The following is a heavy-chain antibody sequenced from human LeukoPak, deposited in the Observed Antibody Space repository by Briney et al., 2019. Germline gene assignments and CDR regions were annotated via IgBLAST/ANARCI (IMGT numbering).Heavy chain of an antibody. CDR3: ALSFKGGTTDY. Sequence: PSETLSLTCAVHGGSFSGYYWSWIRQPPGKGLEWIGELNHSGGSNYNPSLKSRVTLSVDTSKKQLSLKLSSVTAADTAVYYCALSFKGGTTDYWGQGTLVTVSS. V-gene: IGHV4-34*01. CDR2: LNHSGGS. CDR1: GGSFSGYY. D-gene: IGHD1-7*01. J-gene: IGHJ4*02.